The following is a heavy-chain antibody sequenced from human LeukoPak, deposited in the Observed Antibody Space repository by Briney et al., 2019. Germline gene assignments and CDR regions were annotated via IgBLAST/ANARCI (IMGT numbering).Heavy chain of an antibody. D-gene: IGHD6-13*01. CDR3: ARVGYSSRIEIDV. V-gene: IGHV4-59*12. CDR2: IYYSGST. J-gene: IGHJ6*04. Sequence: SETLSLTCTVSGGSISSYYWSWIRQPPGKGLEWIGYIYYSGSTNYNPSLKSRVTISVDTSKNQFSLKLSSVTAADTAVYYCARVGYSSRIEIDVWGKGPTVTVSS. CDR1: GGSISSYY.